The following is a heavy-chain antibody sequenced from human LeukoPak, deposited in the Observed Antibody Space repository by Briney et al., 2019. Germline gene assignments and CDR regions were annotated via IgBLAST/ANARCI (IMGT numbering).Heavy chain of an antibody. V-gene: IGHV4-4*07. J-gene: IGHJ6*02. CDR1: GGSISSYY. Sequence: SETLSFTCTVSGGSISSYYWSWIRQPAGKGLEWIGRIYTSGSTNYNPSLKSRVTISVDTSKNQFSLKLSSVTAADTAVYYCAREKFAHFDWLLFPHSHIYYYYGMDVWGQGTTVTVSS. CDR3: AREKFAHFDWLLFPHSHIYYYYGMDV. D-gene: IGHD3-9*01. CDR2: IYTSGST.